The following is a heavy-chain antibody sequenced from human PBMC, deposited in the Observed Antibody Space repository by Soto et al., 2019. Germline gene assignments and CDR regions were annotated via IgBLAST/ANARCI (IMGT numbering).Heavy chain of an antibody. Sequence: PGGSLRLSCAASGFIFGDFYMTWIRQAPGKGLEWISEISGTTNYRNYADSVKGRFTVSRENAKNTLYLEMNSLRAEDTAVYFCARDRDTYGHGFFDYWGQGALVTSPQ. V-gene: IGHV3-11*05. D-gene: IGHD5-18*01. CDR2: ISGTTNYR. J-gene: IGHJ4*02. CDR3: ARDRDTYGHGFFDY. CDR1: GFIFGDFY.